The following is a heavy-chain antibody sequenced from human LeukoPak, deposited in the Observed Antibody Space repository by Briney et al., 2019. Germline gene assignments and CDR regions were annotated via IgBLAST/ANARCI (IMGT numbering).Heavy chain of an antibody. CDR1: GFTFSSYS. D-gene: IGHD2-15*01. V-gene: IGHV3-21*01. Sequence: GGSLRLSCAASGFTFSSYSMNWVRQAPGKGLEWVSSISSSSSYIYYADSVKGRFTISRDNAKNSLYLQMNSLRAEDTAVYYCARAKGGRSGGSCYSVYWGQGTLVTVSS. J-gene: IGHJ4*02. CDR3: ARAKGGRSGGSCYSVY. CDR2: ISSSSSYI.